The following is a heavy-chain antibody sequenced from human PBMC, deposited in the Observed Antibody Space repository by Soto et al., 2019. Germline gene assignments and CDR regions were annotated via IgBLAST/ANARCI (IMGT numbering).Heavy chain of an antibody. CDR2: IFYNGGA. Sequence: LQESVPGLVKASETLSLSCSVSFGPMRGYYWSWIRQPPGKGLQSIANIFYNGGANYNPSLRSRVTISVDKSKNSFSLRLTSVTPADTAVYYCARDGDHDYFYGMDIWGQGTTVTVS. V-gene: IGHV4-59*01. CDR3: ARDGDHDYFYGMDI. J-gene: IGHJ6*02. D-gene: IGHD7-27*01. CDR1: FGPMRGYY.